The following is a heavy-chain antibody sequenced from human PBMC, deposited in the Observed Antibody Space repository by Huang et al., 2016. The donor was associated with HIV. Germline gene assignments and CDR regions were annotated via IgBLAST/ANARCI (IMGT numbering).Heavy chain of an antibody. D-gene: IGHD6-13*01. J-gene: IGHJ4*02. CDR3: AKGGSAAAVLDF. CDR1: GFHFSSYG. Sequence: QVQLVESGGGVVQPGRSLRIFCAASGFHFSSYGMPWVRQAPGKGLEWVAVISYDAKTKYYADSVKGRFSISRANSKTTVYLQLNSLRLEDTAVYYCAKGGSAAAVLDFWGQGTLVTVSS. V-gene: IGHV3-30*18. CDR2: ISYDAKTK.